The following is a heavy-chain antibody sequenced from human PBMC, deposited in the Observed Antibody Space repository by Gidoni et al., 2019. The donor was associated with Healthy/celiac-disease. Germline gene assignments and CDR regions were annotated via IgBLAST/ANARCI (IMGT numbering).Heavy chain of an antibody. CDR1: GVSFSGYY. J-gene: IGHJ6*02. CDR3: ARGNLGYCSSTSCYVYYYYGMDV. Sequence: QVQLHQWRAGLLKPSETLSLTCVLYGVSFSGYYCSWLRQPPGKGLEWIGEINHSGSTNYNPSIKSRVTIAVDTTKNQFTLKLSSVTAADTAVYYCARGNLGYCSSTSCYVYYYYGMDVWGQGTTVTVSS. V-gene: IGHV4-34*01. D-gene: IGHD2-2*01. CDR2: INHSGST.